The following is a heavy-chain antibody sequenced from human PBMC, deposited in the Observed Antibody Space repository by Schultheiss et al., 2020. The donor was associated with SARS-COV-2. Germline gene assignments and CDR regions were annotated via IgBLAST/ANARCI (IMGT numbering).Heavy chain of an antibody. J-gene: IGHJ4*02. CDR3: AREGISGSYDN. V-gene: IGHV3-7*03. Sequence: ETLSLTCTVSGGSISSSSYYWGWIRQPPGKGLEWVANMKQDGSDKYYVDSVKGRFTISRDNAKNSLFLEMNSLRGEDTAVYYCAREGISGSYDNWGQGTLVTVSS. CDR1: GGSISSSSYY. CDR2: MKQDGSDK. D-gene: IGHD1-26*01.